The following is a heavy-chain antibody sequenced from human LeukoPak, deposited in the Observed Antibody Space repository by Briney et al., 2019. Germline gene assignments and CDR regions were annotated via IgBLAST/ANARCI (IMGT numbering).Heavy chain of an antibody. CDR2: IYASGST. J-gene: IGHJ2*01. D-gene: IGHD6-13*01. Sequence: GGSLRLACAASGFTVSSKYMTWVRQAPGTGLEWVSLIYASGSTDYADSVKGRFTISRDNSKNTLYLQMNSLRAEDTAVYYCASYEQQLSSWYFDLWGRGTLVTVSS. CDR1: GFTVSSKY. CDR3: ASYEQQLSSWYFDL. V-gene: IGHV3-53*01.